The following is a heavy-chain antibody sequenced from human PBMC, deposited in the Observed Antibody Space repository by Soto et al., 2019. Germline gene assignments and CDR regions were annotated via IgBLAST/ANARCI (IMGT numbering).Heavy chain of an antibody. CDR2: IYHSGST. D-gene: IGHD3-3*01. Sequence: SETLSLTCAVSSGSISSSNWWSWVRQPPGKGLEWIGEIYHSGSTNYNPSLKSRVTISVDKSKNQFSLKLSSVTAADTAVYYCARVGITIFGGGYYYYMDVWGKGTTVTVSS. V-gene: IGHV4-4*02. CDR1: SGSISSSNW. CDR3: ARVGITIFGGGYYYYMDV. J-gene: IGHJ6*03.